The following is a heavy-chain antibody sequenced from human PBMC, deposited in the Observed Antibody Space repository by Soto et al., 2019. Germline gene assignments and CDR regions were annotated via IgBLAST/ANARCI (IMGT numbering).Heavy chain of an antibody. CDR1: GGSISSSSYY. CDR2: IYYSGST. D-gene: IGHD3-16*02. J-gene: IGHJ4*02. CDR3: ARLRDYVWGSYRYTSDY. Sequence: QLQLQESGPGLVKPSETLSLTCTVSGGSISSSSYYWGWIRQPPGKGLEWIGSIYYSGSTYYNPYLKSRVTITVDTYKNQFSLKLSSVTAADTAVYYCARLRDYVWGSYRYTSDYWGQGTLVTVSS. V-gene: IGHV4-39*01.